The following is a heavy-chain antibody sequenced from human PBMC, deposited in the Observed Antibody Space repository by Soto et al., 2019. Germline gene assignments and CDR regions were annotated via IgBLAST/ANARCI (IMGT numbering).Heavy chain of an antibody. J-gene: IGHJ4*02. D-gene: IGHD1-26*01. CDR2: IYHSGST. CDR3: ARGDDGSSYTRYFDS. Sequence: SETLSLTCAVSGGSVSSGNWCNGVRQPPGKGLEWIGEIYHSGSTNYNPSLKSRVTISVDKSKNQFSLKLSSVTAADTAVYYCARGDDGSSYTRYFDSWGQGTLVTVSS. CDR1: GGSVSSGNW. V-gene: IGHV4-4*02.